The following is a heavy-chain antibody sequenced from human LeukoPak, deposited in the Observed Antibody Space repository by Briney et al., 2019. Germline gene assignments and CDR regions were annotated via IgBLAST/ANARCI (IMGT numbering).Heavy chain of an antibody. CDR1: GGSISSYY. D-gene: IGHD2-15*01. V-gene: IGHV4-4*07. J-gene: IGHJ5*02. Sequence: SETPSLTCTVSGGSISSYYWSWIRQPAGKRLEWIGRIYTSGSTNYNPSLKSRVTMSVDTSKNQFSLKLSSVTAADTAVYYCARDRGYCSGGSCYFWFDPWGQGTLVTVSS. CDR3: ARDRGYCSGGSCYFWFDP. CDR2: IYTSGST.